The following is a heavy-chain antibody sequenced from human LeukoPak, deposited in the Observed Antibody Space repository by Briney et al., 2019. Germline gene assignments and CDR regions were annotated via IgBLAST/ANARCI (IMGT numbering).Heavy chain of an antibody. D-gene: IGHD6-13*01. V-gene: IGHV3-23*01. CDR2: IRSDGGST. CDR1: GFTFSSYD. CDR3: ATLASGYSSPFDY. J-gene: IGHJ4*02. Sequence: GGSLRLSCAASGFTFSSYDMSWVRQAPGKGLGWVSFIRSDGGSTLYADSVKGRSTISRDNSKNTLYAEMTSLRAEDTAVYYCATLASGYSSPFDYWGQGTLVTVSS.